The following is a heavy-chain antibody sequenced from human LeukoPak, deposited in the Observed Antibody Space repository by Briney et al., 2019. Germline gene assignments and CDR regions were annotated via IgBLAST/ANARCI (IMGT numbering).Heavy chain of an antibody. CDR1: GFTFSSYG. CDR3: ARDINLPINYYDSSGYYWTYYYYYGMDV. J-gene: IGHJ6*02. D-gene: IGHD3-22*01. CDR2: VWYDGSKK. V-gene: IGHV3-33*01. Sequence: GGSLRLSCAASGFTFSSYGMHWVRQAPGKGLEWVAVVWYDGSKKYSADSVKGRFTISRDNAKNSLYLQMSSLRAEDTAVYYCARDINLPINYYDSSGYYWTYYYYYGMDVWGQGTTVTVSS.